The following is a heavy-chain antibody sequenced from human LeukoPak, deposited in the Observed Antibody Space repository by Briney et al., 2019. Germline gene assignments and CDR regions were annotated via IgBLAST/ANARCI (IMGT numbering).Heavy chain of an antibody. D-gene: IGHD1-1*01. CDR1: GFTFSSYE. J-gene: IGHJ4*02. Sequence: AGGSLRLSCAASGFTFSSYEMNWVRQAPGKGLEWVSYISSSGSTIYYADFVKGRFTIPRDNAKNSLYLQMNSLRAEDTAVYYCARDYNLDYWGQGTLVTVSS. CDR2: ISSSGSTI. V-gene: IGHV3-48*03. CDR3: ARDYNLDY.